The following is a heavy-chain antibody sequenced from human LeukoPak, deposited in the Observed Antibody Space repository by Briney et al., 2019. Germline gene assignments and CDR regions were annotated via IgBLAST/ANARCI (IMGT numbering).Heavy chain of an antibody. Sequence: GGTLRLSCAASGFSFSNYGMSWVRQAPGKGLEWVSSISGSGGSTYYADSVKGRFTISRDNSKNTLYLQMNSLRAEDTAVYYCAKFEGTPYYYDSSVYLGYWGQGTLVTVSS. CDR2: ISGSGGST. D-gene: IGHD3-22*01. CDR3: AKFEGTPYYYDSSVYLGY. CDR1: GFSFSNYG. V-gene: IGHV3-23*01. J-gene: IGHJ4*02.